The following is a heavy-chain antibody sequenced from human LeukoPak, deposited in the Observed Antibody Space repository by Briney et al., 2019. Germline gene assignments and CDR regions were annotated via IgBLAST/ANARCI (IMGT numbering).Heavy chain of an antibody. D-gene: IGHD2-15*01. CDR2: ITSDGSAT. J-gene: IGHJ2*01. Sequence: GGSLRLSCALSGFTFSSYWMHWVRQGPGKGLAWVSRITSDGSATDYADSVKGRFTISRDNAKNTLYLHMNSLRAEDTAVYYCARDASPGYFDLWGRGTLVTVSS. CDR3: ARDASPGYFDL. CDR1: GFTFSSYW. V-gene: IGHV3-74*01.